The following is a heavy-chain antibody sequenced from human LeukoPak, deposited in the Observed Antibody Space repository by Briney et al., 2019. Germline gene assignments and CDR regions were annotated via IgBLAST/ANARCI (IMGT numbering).Heavy chain of an antibody. D-gene: IGHD2-15*01. Sequence: GASVKVSCKVSGYTLAELSMHWVRQAPGKGLEWMGGFDPEDGETIYAQKFQGRVTMTEDTSTDTAYMELSSLRSEDTAVYYCAIPPVGQRWYYYYGMDVWGQGTTVTVSS. CDR1: GYTLAELS. CDR2: FDPEDGET. CDR3: AIPPVGQRWYYYYGMDV. V-gene: IGHV1-24*01. J-gene: IGHJ6*02.